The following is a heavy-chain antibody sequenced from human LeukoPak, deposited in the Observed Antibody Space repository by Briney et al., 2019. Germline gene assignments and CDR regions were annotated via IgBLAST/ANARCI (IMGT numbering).Heavy chain of an antibody. CDR2: IYGGDAA. D-gene: IGHD6-13*01. J-gene: IGHJ4*02. CDR1: GINVSSNY. CDR3: VTSTGQQFIPYDY. V-gene: IGHV3-66*02. Sequence: GGSLRLSCAASGINVSSNYMTWIRQAPGKGLEWVSLIYGGDAAYYAESVRRRFMISRDNLKNTLFLQMSSLRVEDTAVYYCVTSTGQQFIPYDYWGQGTHVTVSS.